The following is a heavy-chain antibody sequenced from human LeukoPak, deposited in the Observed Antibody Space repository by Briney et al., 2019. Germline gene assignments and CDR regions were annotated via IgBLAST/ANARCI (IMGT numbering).Heavy chain of an antibody. V-gene: IGHV3-30-3*01. CDR3: ARENSSGWYVVSYYYGMDV. J-gene: IGHJ6*02. D-gene: IGHD6-19*01. Sequence: PGGSLRLSCTASGLTFSSYAMHWVRQAPGKGLEWVAVISYDGSNKYYADSVKGRFTISRDNSKNTLYLQMNSLRAEDTAVYYCARENSSGWYVVSYYYGMDVWGQGTTVTVSS. CDR2: ISYDGSNK. CDR1: GLTFSSYA.